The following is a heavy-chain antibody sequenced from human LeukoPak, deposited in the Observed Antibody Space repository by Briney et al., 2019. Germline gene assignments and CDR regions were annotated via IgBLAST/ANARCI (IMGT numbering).Heavy chain of an antibody. CDR1: GGSFSGYY. J-gene: IGHJ3*02. V-gene: IGHV4-34*01. Sequence: SETLSLTCAVYGGSFSGYYWSWIRQPPGKGLEWIGEINHSGSTNYNPSLKSRVTISVDTSKNQFSMKLSSVTAADTAVYYCARHRARLGYCSSTSCRTSGRAFDIWGQGTMVTVSS. CDR3: ARHRARLGYCSSTSCRTSGRAFDI. D-gene: IGHD2-2*01. CDR2: INHSGST.